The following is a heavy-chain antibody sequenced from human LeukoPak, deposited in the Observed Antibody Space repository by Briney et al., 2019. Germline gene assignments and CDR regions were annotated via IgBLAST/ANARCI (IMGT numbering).Heavy chain of an antibody. J-gene: IGHJ4*02. D-gene: IGHD3-3*01. CDR2: INHSGST. CDR3: ARVRYDFWSGYYRPFDY. CDR1: GGAFSGYY. V-gene: IGHV4-34*01. Sequence: SETLSLTCAVYGGAFSGYYWSWIRQPPGQGLEWIGEINHSGSTNYNPSLKSRVTISVDTSKNQFSLKLSSVTAADTAVYYCARVRYDFWSGYYRPFDYWGQGTLVTVSS.